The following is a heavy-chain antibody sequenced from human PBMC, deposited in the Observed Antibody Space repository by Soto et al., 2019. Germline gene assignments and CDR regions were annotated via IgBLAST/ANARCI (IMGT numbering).Heavy chain of an antibody. Sequence: EVQLVESGGGLVKPGGSLRLSCAASGFTFSNAWMSWVRQAPGKGLEWVGRIKSKTDGGTTGYAAPVKGRFTISRDDSKNTLYRQMNSLKTEDTAVYYCTTGLYGSGSSGGMDVWGQGTTVTVSS. CDR3: TTGLYGSGSSGGMDV. CDR1: GFTFSNAW. V-gene: IGHV3-15*01. J-gene: IGHJ6*02. CDR2: IKSKTDGGTT. D-gene: IGHD3-10*01.